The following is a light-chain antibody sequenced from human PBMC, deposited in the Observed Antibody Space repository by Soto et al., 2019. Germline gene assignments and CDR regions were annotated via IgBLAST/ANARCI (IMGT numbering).Light chain of an antibody. CDR3: QQYDSSPPLELT. CDR2: GAS. CDR1: QSVSISY. J-gene: IGKJ4*01. V-gene: IGKV3-20*01. Sequence: EIVLTQSPGTLSLSPGERATLSCRASQSVSISYLAWYQQRPGQAPRLRIYGASSRATGIPDRFSGSGSGTDFTPTINRLEPEYFPVEYCQQYDSSPPLELTFGGGTNVDIK.